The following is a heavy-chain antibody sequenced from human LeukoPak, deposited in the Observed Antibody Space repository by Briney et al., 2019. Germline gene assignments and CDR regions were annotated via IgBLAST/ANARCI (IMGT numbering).Heavy chain of an antibody. V-gene: IGHV4-59*08. J-gene: IGHJ5*02. D-gene: IGHD1-14*01. Sequence: SETLSLTCTVSGGSISSYYWSWIRQPPGKGLEWIGYIYYTRSTHYNPSLKSRVTISLDTSNNQFSLRLSSVTAADTAVYYCARLPGTGRFDPWGQGTLVTVSS. CDR1: GGSISSYY. CDR3: ARLPGTGRFDP. CDR2: IYYTRST.